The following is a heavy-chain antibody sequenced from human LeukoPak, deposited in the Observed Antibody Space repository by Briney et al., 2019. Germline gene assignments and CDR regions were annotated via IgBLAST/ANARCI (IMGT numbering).Heavy chain of an antibody. D-gene: IGHD3-22*01. CDR1: GFTFSSYA. V-gene: IGHV3-30*07. CDR2: ISYDGSNK. CDR3: ARESNYYDSTDV. J-gene: IGHJ6*04. Sequence: GGSLRLSCAASGFTFSSYAMHWVRQAPGKGLEWVAVISYDGSNKYYADSVKGRFTISRDNSKNTLYLQMNSLRAEDTAVYYCARESNYYDSTDVWGKGTTVTVSS.